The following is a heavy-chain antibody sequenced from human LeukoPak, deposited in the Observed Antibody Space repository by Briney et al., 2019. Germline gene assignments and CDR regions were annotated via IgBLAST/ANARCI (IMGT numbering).Heavy chain of an antibody. CDR2: INPNSGGT. CDR3: ARLAVAGTSY. Sequence: ASVKVSCKASGYTFTGYYMHWVRQAPGQGLEWMGWINPNSGGTNYAQKFQGRVTMTRGTSISTAYMELSRLRSDDTAVYYCARLAVAGTSYWGQGTLVTVSS. CDR1: GYTFTGYY. V-gene: IGHV1-2*02. J-gene: IGHJ4*02. D-gene: IGHD6-19*01.